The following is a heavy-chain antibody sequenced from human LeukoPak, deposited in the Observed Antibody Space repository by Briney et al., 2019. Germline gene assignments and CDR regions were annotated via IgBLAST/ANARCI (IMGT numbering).Heavy chain of an antibody. CDR2: IYYSGST. CDR1: GGSISSGGYY. CDR3: ARERAGTQRVPRAFDI. J-gene: IGHJ3*02. Sequence: SQTLSLTCTVSGGSISSGGYYWSWIRQHPGKGLEWIGYIYYSGSTYYNPSLKSRVTISVDTSKNQFSLKLSSVTAADTAVYYCARERAGTQRVPRAFDIWGQGTMVTVSS. V-gene: IGHV4-31*03. D-gene: IGHD6-19*01.